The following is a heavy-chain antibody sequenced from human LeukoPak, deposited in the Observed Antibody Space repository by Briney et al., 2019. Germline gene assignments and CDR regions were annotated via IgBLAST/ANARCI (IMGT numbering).Heavy chain of an antibody. V-gene: IGHV1-8*03. CDR1: GYTFTRYD. CDR2: VNTKSGNT. Sequence: ASVKVSCKASGYTFTRYDINSVRQATGQGLEWLGWVNTKSGNTGSAQNFQGRVTITRDTSINTAYMELSSLRSEDTAIYYCARVDGSPDYWGQGTLVTVSS. J-gene: IGHJ4*02. D-gene: IGHD2-15*01. CDR3: ARVDGSPDY.